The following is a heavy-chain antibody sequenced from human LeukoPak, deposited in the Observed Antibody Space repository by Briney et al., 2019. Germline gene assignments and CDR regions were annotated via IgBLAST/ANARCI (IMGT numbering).Heavy chain of an antibody. V-gene: IGHV3-30*02. CDR2: IRYDGSNK. CDR3: AKDDSRYDGFDY. D-gene: IGHD5-12*01. J-gene: IGHJ4*02. Sequence: PGGSLRLSCAASGFTFSSYGMHWVRQAPGKGLEWVAFIRYDGSNKYYADSVRGRFTISRDNSKNTLYLQMNSLRAEDTAVYYCAKDDSRYDGFDYWGQGTLVTVSS. CDR1: GFTFSSYG.